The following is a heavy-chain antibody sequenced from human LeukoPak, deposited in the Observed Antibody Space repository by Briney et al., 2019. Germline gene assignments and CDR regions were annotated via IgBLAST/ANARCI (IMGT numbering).Heavy chain of an antibody. CDR3: AKSYCSGGSCYGELLVFGMDV. CDR2: ISYDGSNK. J-gene: IGHJ6*02. V-gene: IGHV3-30*18. CDR1: GFTFSSYG. Sequence: PGRSLRLSCAATGFTFSSYGMHWVRQAPGKGLEWVAVISYDGSNKYYADSVKGRFTISRDNSKNTLYLQMNSLRAEDTAVYYCAKSYCSGGSCYGELLVFGMDVWGQGTTVTVSS. D-gene: IGHD2-15*01.